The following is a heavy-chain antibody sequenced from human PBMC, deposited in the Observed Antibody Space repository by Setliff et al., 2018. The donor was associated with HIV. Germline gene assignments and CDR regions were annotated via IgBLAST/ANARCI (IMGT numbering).Heavy chain of an antibody. V-gene: IGHV3-13*01. J-gene: IGHJ4*02. CDR3: ARVMIGYSGYDAFDY. CDR2: IGTGGNT. D-gene: IGHD5-12*01. CDR1: GFAFSDYD. Sequence: GGSLRLSCATSGFAFSDYDFHWVRQVTGEGLELVSAIGTGGNTYYADSVKGRFTISRENAKNSLYLQMNNVRAGDTAVYYWARVMIGYSGYDAFDYWGQGTLVTVSS.